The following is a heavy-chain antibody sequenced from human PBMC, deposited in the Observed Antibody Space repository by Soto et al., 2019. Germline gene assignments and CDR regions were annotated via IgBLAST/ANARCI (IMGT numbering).Heavy chain of an antibody. J-gene: IGHJ6*02. CDR2: INHSGST. V-gene: IGHV4-34*01. CDR1: GGSFSGYY. Sequence: SETLSLTCAVYGGSFSGYYWSWIRQPPGKGLEWFGEINHSGSTNYNPSLKSRVTISVDTSKNQFSLKLSSVTAADTAVYYCARAPRITIFGVVINYYYYGMDVWGQGTTVTVS. D-gene: IGHD3-3*01. CDR3: ARAPRITIFGVVINYYYYGMDV.